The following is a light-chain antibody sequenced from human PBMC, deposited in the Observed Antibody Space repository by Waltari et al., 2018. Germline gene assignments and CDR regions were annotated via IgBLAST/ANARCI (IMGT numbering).Light chain of an antibody. CDR1: SSQVGGYNY. CDR3: SSYTSSSTPYV. J-gene: IGLJ1*01. CDR2: DVS. Sequence: QPALTQPASVSGSPRQSLAISRTGTSSQVGGYNYVSWYQPHPGKSPKLMIYDVSNRPSGVSNRFSGSKSGNTASLTISGLQAEDEADYYCSSYTSSSTPYVFGTGTKVTVL. V-gene: IGLV2-14*03.